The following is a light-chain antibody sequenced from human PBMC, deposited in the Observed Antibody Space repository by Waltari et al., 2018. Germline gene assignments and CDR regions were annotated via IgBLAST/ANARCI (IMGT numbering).Light chain of an antibody. J-gene: IGLJ1*01. Sequence: QSVLTQPPSLSGAPGQRVTIPCTGSSSHSVAGYAVQMYQQFPGTAPKLLIYDNTNRPSGVPARFSGSKSGTSASLAITGLQAEDEADYYCQSYDSSLRGFYVFGTGTKVTV. CDR2: DNT. CDR1: SSHSVAGYA. V-gene: IGLV1-40*01. CDR3: QSYDSSLRGFYV.